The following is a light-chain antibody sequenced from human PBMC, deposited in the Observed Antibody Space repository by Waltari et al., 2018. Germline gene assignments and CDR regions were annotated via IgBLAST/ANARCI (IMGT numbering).Light chain of an antibody. V-gene: IGKV2-30*01. CDR1: HSILNNDGNTY. CDR3: MQGIHWRA. J-gene: IGKJ2*01. CDR2: KVS. Sequence: VLTQSPLSLRVTLGQSASIACRASHSILNNDGNTYLNWFQQRPGQSPRRLIYKVSNRDSVVPDRFSGSGSGTDFTLNIIRVEAEDVGVYYCMQGIHWRAFGQGTKLEIE.